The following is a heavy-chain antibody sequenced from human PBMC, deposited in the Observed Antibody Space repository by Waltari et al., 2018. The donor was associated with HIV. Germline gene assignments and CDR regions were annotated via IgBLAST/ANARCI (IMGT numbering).Heavy chain of an antibody. CDR1: GSTSSCYA. CDR2: ISRSGSTL. D-gene: IGHD3-10*01. CDR3: ARAHITMIRGGNAFDI. J-gene: IGHJ3*02. Sequence: VQLVASGGGWVQPGGLLRLSCAASGSTSSCYAINWFRQATGKGLEWVSDISRSGSTLHYADSVKGRFTISRDNAKNSLYLRMNSLRAEDTAVYYCARAHITMIRGGNAFDIWGQGTMVTVSS. V-gene: IGHV3-48*03.